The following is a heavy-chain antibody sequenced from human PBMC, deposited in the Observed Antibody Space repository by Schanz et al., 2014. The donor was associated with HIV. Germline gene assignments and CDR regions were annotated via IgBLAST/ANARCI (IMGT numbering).Heavy chain of an antibody. V-gene: IGHV3-7*01. Sequence: VQLVESGGGLVKPGRSLRLSCTASGFTFGDYPMSWFRQAPGKGLEWVANIKEDGSEKYHADSVKGRFTISRDNAKNSLFLQMESLRAEDTAVYYCARDGGEVWGQGTTVTVSS. CDR1: GFTFGDYP. CDR2: IKEDGSEK. D-gene: IGHD3-16*01. J-gene: IGHJ6*02. CDR3: ARDGGEV.